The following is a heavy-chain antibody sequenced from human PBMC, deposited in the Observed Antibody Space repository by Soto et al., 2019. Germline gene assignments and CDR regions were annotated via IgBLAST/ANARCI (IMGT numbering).Heavy chain of an antibody. CDR2: IHHSGST. CDR3: ARYDYGSGNDYNIDY. CDR1: GDSISSMNW. V-gene: IGHV4-4*02. D-gene: IGHD3-10*01. J-gene: IGHJ4*02. Sequence: SETLSLTCAVSGDSISSMNWWSWVRQPPGKGLEWIGEIHHSGSTIYNPSLKSRVTISVEKSKNQFSLKLSSVNAADTAVYYCARYDYGSGNDYNIDYWGQGILVTVSS.